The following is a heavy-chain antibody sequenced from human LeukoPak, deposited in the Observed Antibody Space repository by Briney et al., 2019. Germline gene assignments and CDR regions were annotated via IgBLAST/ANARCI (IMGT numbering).Heavy chain of an antibody. V-gene: IGHV3-7*01. J-gene: IGHJ4*02. Sequence: GGSLRLSCAASGFTFNRSWMNWVRQARGRRLEWVANRDTSGSQKRYVDSVKGRFTISKDNPGTSLYLEMYSLRAEDTAIYYCAIWTSGNYWGQGTPVTVSS. D-gene: IGHD1-1*01. CDR3: AIWTSGNY. CDR1: GFTFNRSW. CDR2: RDTSGSQK.